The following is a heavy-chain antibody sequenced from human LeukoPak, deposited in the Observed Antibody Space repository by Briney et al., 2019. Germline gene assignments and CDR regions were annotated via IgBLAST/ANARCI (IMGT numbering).Heavy chain of an antibody. D-gene: IGHD3-3*01. V-gene: IGHV3-23*01. J-gene: IGHJ4*02. CDR3: AKRNYDFWSGYYRRAESHFDY. CDR2: ISGSGGST. Sequence: GGSLRLSCAASGFTFSSYAMSWVRQAPGKGLEWVSSISGSGGSTYYADSVKGRFTISRDNSKNTLYLQMNSLRAEDTAVYYCAKRNYDFWSGYYRRAESHFDYWGQGALVTVSS. CDR1: GFTFSSYA.